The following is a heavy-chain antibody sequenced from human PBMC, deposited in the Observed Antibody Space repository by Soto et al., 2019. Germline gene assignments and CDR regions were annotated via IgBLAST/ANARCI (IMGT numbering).Heavy chain of an antibody. CDR1: GGSFSGYY. CDR2: INHSGST. CDR3: ARVVDGCSSTSCYRPVMDV. V-gene: IGHV4-34*01. D-gene: IGHD2-2*01. J-gene: IGHJ6*02. Sequence: SETLSLTCSVYGGSFSGYYWSWIRQPPGKGLEWIGEINHSGSTNYNPSLKSRVTISVDTSKNQFSLKLSSVTAADTAVYYCARVVDGCSSTSCYRPVMDVPGQGTTVTVSS.